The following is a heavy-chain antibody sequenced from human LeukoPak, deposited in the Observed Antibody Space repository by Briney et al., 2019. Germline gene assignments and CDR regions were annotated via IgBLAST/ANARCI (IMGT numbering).Heavy chain of an antibody. CDR2: ISAYNGNT. CDR3: ARDILSVWGILRPYAFDI. J-gene: IGHJ3*02. Sequence: GASVKVSCKASGYTFTSYDINWVRQAPGQGLEWMGWISAYNGNTNYAQKLQGRVTMTTDTSTSTAYMELRSLRSDDTAVYYCARDILSVWGILRPYAFDIWGQGTMVTVSS. V-gene: IGHV1-18*01. D-gene: IGHD3-16*01. CDR1: GYTFTSYD.